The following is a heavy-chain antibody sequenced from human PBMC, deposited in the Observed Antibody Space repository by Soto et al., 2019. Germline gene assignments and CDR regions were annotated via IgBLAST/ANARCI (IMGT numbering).Heavy chain of an antibody. CDR2: AYHSGST. V-gene: IGHV4-4*02. D-gene: IGHD3-10*01. J-gene: IGHJ5*02. CDR1: GVSISSRYW. CDR3: AKAPPDMNYYGSGTADL. Sequence: SETLSLTCAVSGVSISSRYWWSWVRQTPGKGLEWIGEAYHSGSTNYNPSLKSRVTISVDKSKNLFSLKLTSVTAADTAVYYCAKAPPDMNYYGSGTADLWGQGTLVTVS.